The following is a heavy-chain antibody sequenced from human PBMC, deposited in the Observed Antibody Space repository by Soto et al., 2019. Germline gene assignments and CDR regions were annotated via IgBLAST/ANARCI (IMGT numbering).Heavy chain of an antibody. CDR2: IYYSGSP. Sequence: QVQLQESGPGLVTPSQTLSLTCTVSGLSMSSGGYRWNWIRQHPGKALEWIGNIYYSGSPYYNPSLKSRVTISVDTSKNQFSLELNSLTAADTAVYYCARASVQSWSGYYILDYWGQGSLVTVSS. V-gene: IGHV4-31*03. CDR3: ARASVQSWSGYYILDY. CDR1: GLSMSSGGYR. J-gene: IGHJ4*02. D-gene: IGHD3-3*01.